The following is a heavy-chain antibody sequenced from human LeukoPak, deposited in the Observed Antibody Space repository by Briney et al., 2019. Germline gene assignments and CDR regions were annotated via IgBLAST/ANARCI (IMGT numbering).Heavy chain of an antibody. CDR3: ATWGPFGVDY. CDR1: GFTFSSYS. Sequence: PGGSLXLSCAASGFTFSSYSMNWVRQAPGKGLEWVSYISSSSSTIYYADSVKGRFTISRDNAKNSLYLQMNSLRAEDTAVYYCATWGPFGVDYWGQGTLVTVSS. V-gene: IGHV3-48*04. CDR2: ISSSSSTI. J-gene: IGHJ4*02. D-gene: IGHD3-10*01.